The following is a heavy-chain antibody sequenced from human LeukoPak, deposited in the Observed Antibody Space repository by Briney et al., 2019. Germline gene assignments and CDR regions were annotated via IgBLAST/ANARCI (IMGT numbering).Heavy chain of an antibody. CDR2: ISSSGSAI. V-gene: IGHV3-48*04. J-gene: IGHJ4*02. CDR3: AREKLSFFDSSGYFDH. D-gene: IGHD3-22*01. Sequence: GGSLRLSCAASGFTFSNHGMNWVRQAPGKGLGWVSFISSSGSAIHYADSVRGRFTISRDNAKNSLFLQMSRLRAEDTAVYYCAREKLSFFDSSGYFDHWGQGTLVTVSS. CDR1: GFTFSNHG.